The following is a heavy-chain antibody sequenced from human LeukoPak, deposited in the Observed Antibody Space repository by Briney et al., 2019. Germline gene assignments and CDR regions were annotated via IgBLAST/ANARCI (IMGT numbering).Heavy chain of an antibody. D-gene: IGHD3-3*01. CDR2: IRGSGGST. V-gene: IGHV3-23*01. CDR3: AKDQSPYNYDFWSGYHDY. Sequence: PGGSLRLSCAASGFTFSSYAISWVRHAPEEGLEWVSAIRGSGGSTYEADTVKGRFTSSRDNSKNTLYLQMNSLRAEDTAVYYCAKDQSPYNYDFWSGYHDYWGQGTLVTVSS. CDR1: GFTFSSYA. J-gene: IGHJ4*02.